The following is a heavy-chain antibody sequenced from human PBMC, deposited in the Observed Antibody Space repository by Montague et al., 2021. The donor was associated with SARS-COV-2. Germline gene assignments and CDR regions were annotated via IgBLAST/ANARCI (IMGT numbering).Heavy chain of an antibody. CDR1: GYSFTSYW. D-gene: IGHD6-13*01. V-gene: IGHV5-51*03. J-gene: IGHJ6*03. CDR2: IYPGNSDT. CDR3: ARRRIAAAGLYYYYYMDV. Sequence: QSVAEVKTPGESLKISCKGSGYSFTSYWIGWVRQMPGKGLEWMGTIYPGNSDTRYSPSFQAQVTISADKSISTAYLQWSSLKASDTAMYYCARRRIAAAGLYYYYYMDVWGKGTTVTVSS.